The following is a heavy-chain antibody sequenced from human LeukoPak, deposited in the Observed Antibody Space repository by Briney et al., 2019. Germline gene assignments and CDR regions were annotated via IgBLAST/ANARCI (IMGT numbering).Heavy chain of an antibody. Sequence: GGSLRLSCAASGFTFSSYWMSWVRQAPGKGLECVANIKQDGSEKYYVDSVKGRFTISGDNAKNSLYLQMNSLRAEDTAVYYCARESYYYDSSGYYPFDYWGQGTLVTVSS. CDR3: ARESYYYDSSGYYPFDY. CDR2: IKQDGSEK. V-gene: IGHV3-7*01. D-gene: IGHD3-22*01. J-gene: IGHJ4*02. CDR1: GFTFSSYW.